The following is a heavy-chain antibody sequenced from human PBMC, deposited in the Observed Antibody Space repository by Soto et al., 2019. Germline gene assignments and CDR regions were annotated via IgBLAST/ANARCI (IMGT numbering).Heavy chain of an antibody. J-gene: IGHJ1*01. CDR1: GFTVSSNY. CDR2: IYSGGST. CDR3: ARDRVESGYPEYFQH. V-gene: IGHV3-53*01. Sequence: EVHLVESGGGLIQPGGSLRRSCAASGFTVSSNYMSWVRQAPGKGLEWVSVIYSGGSTYYADSVKGRFTISRDNSKNTLYLQMNSLRAEDTAVYYCARDRVESGYPEYFQHWGQGTLVTVSS. D-gene: IGHD3-22*01.